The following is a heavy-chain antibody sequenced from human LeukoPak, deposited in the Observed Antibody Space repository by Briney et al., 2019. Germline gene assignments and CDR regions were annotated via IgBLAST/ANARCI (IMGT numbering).Heavy chain of an antibody. Sequence: PGGSLRLSCAASGFTFSSYAMTWVRQAPGQGLEWVSAISGSGGSTYYADSVKGRFTISRDNSKNTLYLQMNSLRAEDTAVYYCARDTCGGDCYSYYFDYWGQGTLVTVS. D-gene: IGHD2-21*02. CDR3: ARDTCGGDCYSYYFDY. CDR1: GFTFSSYA. J-gene: IGHJ4*02. V-gene: IGHV3-23*01. CDR2: ISGSGGST.